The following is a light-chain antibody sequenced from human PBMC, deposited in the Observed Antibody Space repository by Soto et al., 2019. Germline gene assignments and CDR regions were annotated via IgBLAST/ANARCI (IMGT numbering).Light chain of an antibody. CDR3: QQSYSNPRT. J-gene: IGKJ1*01. V-gene: IGKV1-39*01. Sequence: DIQMTQSPSSLSASVGDRVTITCRASQSISSYLNWYQQKPGKAPKLLIYAASSLQSGVPSRFSGSGSGTDFTLTISNLQPEDFASYYCQQSYSNPRTFGQGTKVDIK. CDR1: QSISSY. CDR2: AAS.